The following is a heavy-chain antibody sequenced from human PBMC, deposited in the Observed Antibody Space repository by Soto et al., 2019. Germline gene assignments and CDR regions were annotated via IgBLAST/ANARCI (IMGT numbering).Heavy chain of an antibody. CDR1: VFPFGANA. J-gene: IGHJ4*02. D-gene: IGHD1-26*01. CDR2: LSNTGRRT. V-gene: IGHV3-23*01. Sequence: GGSLRLSCVVSVFPFGANAMSWVRQAPGKGLEWVSGLSNTGRRTSYADSVKGRFNISRDNSENTVYLQMNSLRVEDTAVYYCATEMGATQGPFDNWGQGTLVTAPQ. CDR3: ATEMGATQGPFDN.